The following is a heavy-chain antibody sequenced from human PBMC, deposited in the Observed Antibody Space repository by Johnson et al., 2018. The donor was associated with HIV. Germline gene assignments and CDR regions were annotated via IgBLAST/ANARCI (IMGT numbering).Heavy chain of an antibody. J-gene: IGHJ3*02. Sequence: QVQLVESGGGVVQPGRSLRLSCAASGFTFSNYGMHWVRQAPGKGLEWVAVITFEGSDKYYADSVKGRFTISRDNSKNTLYLQMNSLRAEDTAIYYCAKAVTGEGAFDIWGQGTMVTVSS. V-gene: IGHV3-30*18. CDR3: AKAVTGEGAFDI. D-gene: IGHD7-27*01. CDR1: GFTFSNYG. CDR2: ITFEGSDK.